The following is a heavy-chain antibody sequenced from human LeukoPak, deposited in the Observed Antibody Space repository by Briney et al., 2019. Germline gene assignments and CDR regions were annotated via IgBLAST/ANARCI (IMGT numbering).Heavy chain of an antibody. CDR3: ARGAAQGWSGYYNWFDP. CDR1: GGSISSGGYY. D-gene: IGHD3-3*01. Sequence: PSETLSLTCTVSGGSISSGGYYWRWLRQHPGKGLEWIGYIYYSGGTYYNPSLKSRVTISVDTSKNQFSLKLSSVTAADTAVCYCARGAAQGWSGYYNWFDPWGQGTLVTVPS. CDR2: IYYSGGT. V-gene: IGHV4-31*03. J-gene: IGHJ5*02.